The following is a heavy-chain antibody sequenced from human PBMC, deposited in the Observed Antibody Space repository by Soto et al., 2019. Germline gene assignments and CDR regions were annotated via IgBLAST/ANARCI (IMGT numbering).Heavy chain of an antibody. Sequence: LRLSCAASGFTFTNAWMNWVRQAPGKGLEWVGRIKSKTDGGTTDYAAPVKGRFSISRDDSKNTLFLQMNSLETEDTAVYYCTSLAQGSFDYWGQGTPVTVSS. V-gene: IGHV3-15*07. CDR3: TSLAQGSFDY. J-gene: IGHJ4*02. CDR1: GFTFTNAW. CDR2: IKSKTDGGTT.